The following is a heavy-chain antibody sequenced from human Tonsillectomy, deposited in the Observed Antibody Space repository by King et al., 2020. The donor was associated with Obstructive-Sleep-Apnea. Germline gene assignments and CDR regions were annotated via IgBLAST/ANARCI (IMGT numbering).Heavy chain of an antibody. V-gene: IGHV4-59*01. CDR2: IYHGGRT. Sequence: QMQLQESGPGLVKPSETLSLTCTVSGGSTNDYYWSWIRQPPGKGLEWLGYIYHGGRTVYNPSPKSRVTLSVDTSKSQVSLMLNSVTAADTAVYYCARVAYCTNGMCYTGPYGDWGQGTLVTVSS. D-gene: IGHD2-8*01. CDR1: GGSTNDYY. CDR3: ARVAYCTNGMCYTGPYGD. J-gene: IGHJ4*02.